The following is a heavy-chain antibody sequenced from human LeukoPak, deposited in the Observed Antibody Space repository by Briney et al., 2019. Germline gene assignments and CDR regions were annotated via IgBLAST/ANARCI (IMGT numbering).Heavy chain of an antibody. CDR1: GFIFSDYY. V-gene: IGHV3-11*04. J-gene: IGHJ6*03. CDR2: IKGTGLTT. Sequence: GGSLRLSCVASGFIFSDYYMSWIRQAPGKGLEWVSTIKGTGLTTYYADSVKGRFTISRDNAKNSLFLQMSSLGADDTAIYYCARAGELRYMDVWGKGTAVTVSS. D-gene: IGHD3-16*01. CDR3: ARAGELRYMDV.